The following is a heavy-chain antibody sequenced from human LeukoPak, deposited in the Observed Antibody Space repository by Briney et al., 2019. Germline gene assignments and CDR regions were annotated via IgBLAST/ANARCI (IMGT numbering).Heavy chain of an antibody. Sequence: GSLRLSCAASGFTFSSYAMHWVRQAPGKGLEYVSAISSNGGSTYYANSVKGRFTISRDNSKNTLYLQMGSLRAEDMAVYYCARGDCSSTSCSIPYYGMDVWGQGTTVTVSS. CDR1: GFTFSSYA. CDR3: ARGDCSSTSCSIPYYGMDV. D-gene: IGHD2-2*01. V-gene: IGHV3-64*01. J-gene: IGHJ6*02. CDR2: ISSNGGST.